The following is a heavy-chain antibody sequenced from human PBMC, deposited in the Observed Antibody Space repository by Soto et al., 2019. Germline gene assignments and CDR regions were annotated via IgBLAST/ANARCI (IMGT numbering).Heavy chain of an antibody. CDR2: IYYSGST. CDR3: ARDGGAKANYYYYMDV. D-gene: IGHD3-16*01. CDR1: GGSISSYY. V-gene: IGHV4-59*01. J-gene: IGHJ6*03. Sequence: QVQLQESGPGLVKPSETLSLTCTVSGGSISSYYWSWIRQPPGKGLEWIGYIYYSGSTNYNPSLKSRVTISVDTSKNQFSLKLSSVTAADTAVYYCARDGGAKANYYYYMDVWGKGTTVTVSS.